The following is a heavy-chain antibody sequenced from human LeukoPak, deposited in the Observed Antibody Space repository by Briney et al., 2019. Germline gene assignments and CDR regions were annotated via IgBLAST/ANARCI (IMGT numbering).Heavy chain of an antibody. CDR2: IYTSGST. Sequence: SETLSLTCTVSGGSISSYYWSWIRQPAGKGLEWIGRIYTSGSTNYNPSLKNRVTMSVDTSKNQFSLKLSSVTAADTAVYYCARDLSGSYYGYWFDPWGQGTLVTVSS. V-gene: IGHV4-4*07. CDR1: GGSISSYY. D-gene: IGHD1-26*01. CDR3: ARDLSGSYYGYWFDP. J-gene: IGHJ5*02.